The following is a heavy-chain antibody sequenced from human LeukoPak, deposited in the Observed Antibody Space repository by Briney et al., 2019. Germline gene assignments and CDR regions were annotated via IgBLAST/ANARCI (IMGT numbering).Heavy chain of an antibody. CDR3: ARSAAGVDY. Sequence: PSETPSLTCTVSGGSISGYYWSWIRQPAGKGLEWIGHIYISGRTDYSPSLRSRVTMSEDTSKNQFSLKLRSVTAADTAVYYCARSAAGVDYWGQGTLVTVSS. J-gene: IGHJ4*02. V-gene: IGHV4-4*07. CDR1: GGSISGYY. D-gene: IGHD2-15*01. CDR2: IYISGRT.